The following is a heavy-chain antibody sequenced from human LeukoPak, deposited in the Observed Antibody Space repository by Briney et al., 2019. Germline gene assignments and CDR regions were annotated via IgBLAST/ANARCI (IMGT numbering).Heavy chain of an antibody. CDR3: ARGVSFQGYYYYYGMDI. CDR1: VGSFSVYY. Sequence: SETLSPTCAVYVGSFSVYYWSWIRQPPGKGLEWSGEINHSGSTNYNPSLKSRITISVNASKNQFSLKLSSVSAADTAVYYCARGVSFQGYYYYYGMDIWGDRNTVTVSP. CDR2: INHSGST. J-gene: IGHJ6*04. D-gene: IGHD3-16*01. V-gene: IGHV4-34*01.